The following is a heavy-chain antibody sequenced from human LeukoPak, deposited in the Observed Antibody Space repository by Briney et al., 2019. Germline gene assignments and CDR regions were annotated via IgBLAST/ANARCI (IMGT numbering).Heavy chain of an antibody. Sequence: SQTLSLTCAISGDSVSSNSAAWNWIRQSLSRGLEWLGRTYYRSKWYNDYAVSVKSRITINPDTSKNQFSLQLNSVTPEGTAVYYCARDSITGTTVYYYGMDVWGQGTTVTVSS. V-gene: IGHV6-1*01. CDR3: ARDSITGTTVYYYGMDV. J-gene: IGHJ6*02. CDR2: TYYRSKWYN. CDR1: GDSVSSNSAA. D-gene: IGHD1-7*01.